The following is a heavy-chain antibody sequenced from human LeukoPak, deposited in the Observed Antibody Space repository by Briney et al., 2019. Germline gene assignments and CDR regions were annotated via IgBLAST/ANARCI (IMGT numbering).Heavy chain of an antibody. D-gene: IGHD2-2*01. J-gene: IGHJ3*02. Sequence: SETLSLTCTVSGGSISSYYWSWIRQPPGKGLEWIGYIYYSGSTNYNPSLKSRVTISVDTSKNQFSLKLSSVTAADTAVYYFARNPKYADDAFDIWGQGTMVTVSS. V-gene: IGHV4-59*01. CDR2: IYYSGST. CDR3: ARNPKYADDAFDI. CDR1: GGSISSYY.